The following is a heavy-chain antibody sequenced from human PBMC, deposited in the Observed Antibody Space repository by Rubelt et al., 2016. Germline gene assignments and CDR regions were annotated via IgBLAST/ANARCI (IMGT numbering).Heavy chain of an antibody. D-gene: IGHD6-13*01. CDR1: GGSISSGGYY. J-gene: IGHJ4*02. CDR3: AKDQDSGSWPPYFDY. CDR2: ISSSSSYI. V-gene: IGHV3-11*05. Sequence: QVQLQESGPGLVKPSQTLSLTCTVSGGSISSGGYYWSWIRQHPGKGLEWGSSISSSSSYIYYADSVKGRFTISRDNAKNSLYRQMNSLRAEDTAVYYCAKDQDSGSWPPYFDYWGQGTLVTVSS.